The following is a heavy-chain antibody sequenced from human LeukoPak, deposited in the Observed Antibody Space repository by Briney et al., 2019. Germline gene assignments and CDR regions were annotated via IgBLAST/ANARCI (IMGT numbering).Heavy chain of an antibody. D-gene: IGHD3-22*01. CDR2: ISWNSGSI. CDR1: GFTFDDYA. V-gene: IGHV3-9*01. J-gene: IGHJ4*02. Sequence: SLRLSFAASGFTFDDYAMHWVRQAPGKGLEWVSGISWNSGSIGYAYSVKGRFTISRDNAKNSLYLQMNSLRAEDTALYYCAKDLNYYDSSCFDYWGQGTLVTVSS. CDR3: AKDLNYYDSSCFDY.